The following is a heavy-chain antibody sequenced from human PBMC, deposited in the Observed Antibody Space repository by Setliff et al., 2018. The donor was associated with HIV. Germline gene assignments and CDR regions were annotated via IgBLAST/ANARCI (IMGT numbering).Heavy chain of an antibody. CDR1: GFTVSGSY. J-gene: IGHJ6*03. CDR3: NTFLVPAFMDV. V-gene: IGHV3-15*01. D-gene: IGHD2-2*01. Sequence: SLRLSCAASGFTVSGSYMSWVRLVPGKGPEWLGRIKSSTDGGTTDYGASVKGRFTISRDDSKNTLYLQMNILKTEDTAVYYCNTFLVPAFMDVWGKGTTVTVSS. CDR2: IKSSTDGGTT.